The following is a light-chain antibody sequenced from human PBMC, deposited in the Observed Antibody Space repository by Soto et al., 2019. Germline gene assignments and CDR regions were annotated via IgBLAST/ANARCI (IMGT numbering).Light chain of an antibody. CDR2: EDN. J-gene: IGLJ3*02. V-gene: IGLV6-57*01. Sequence: NFMLTQPHSVSESPGKTVTISCTRSSGSMGSSYVQWYQQRPGSSPTTVIFEDNQRPTGVPVRFSGSIDSSSNSASLVISGLRTEDEADYYCQSYDTSNPLVFGGGTQLTVL. CDR1: SGSMGSSY. CDR3: QSYDTSNPLV.